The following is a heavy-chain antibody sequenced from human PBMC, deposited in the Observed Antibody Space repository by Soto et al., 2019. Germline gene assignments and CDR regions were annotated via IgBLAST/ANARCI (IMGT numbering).Heavy chain of an antibody. J-gene: IGHJ6*02. CDR1: GGSISSSSYY. V-gene: IGHV4-39*01. D-gene: IGHD3-10*01. CDR2: IYYSGST. CDR3: ARSAELWFGPYYYYYGMDV. Sequence: SETLSRTCTVSGGSISSSSYYWGWIRQPPXKGLEWIGSIYYSGSTYYNPSLKSRVTISVDTSKNQFSLKLSSVTAADAAVYYCARSAELWFGPYYYYYGMDVWGQGTTVNVSS.